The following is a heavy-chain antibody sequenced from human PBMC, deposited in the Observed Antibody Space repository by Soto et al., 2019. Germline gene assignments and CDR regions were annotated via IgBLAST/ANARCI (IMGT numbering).Heavy chain of an antibody. V-gene: IGHV3-66*01. J-gene: IGHJ6*03. Sequence: GGSLRLSCAASGFTVSSNYMSWVRQAPGKGLEWVSVIYSGGSTYYADSVKGRFTISRDNSKNTLYLQMNSLRAEDTAVYYCASSAVRDDFWSGYYMGPGFSGYYMDVWGKGTTVTVSS. CDR1: GFTVSSNY. CDR2: IYSGGST. D-gene: IGHD3-3*01. CDR3: ASSAVRDDFWSGYYMGPGFSGYYMDV.